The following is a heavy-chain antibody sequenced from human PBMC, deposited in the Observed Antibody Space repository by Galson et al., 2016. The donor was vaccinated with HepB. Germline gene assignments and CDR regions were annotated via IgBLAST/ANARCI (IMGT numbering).Heavy chain of an antibody. CDR3: AREGRSYYRNWFDP. CDR1: GGSISTIDYS. V-gene: IGHV4-61*02. D-gene: IGHD3-10*01. Sequence: TLSLTCTVSGGSISTIDYSWSWIRQPAGKGLEWIGRVDASGSTNYNPSLKGRVTILLDTSKNQISLELTSVTAADTAVYFCAREGRSYYRNWFDPWGQGILVTFSS. J-gene: IGHJ5*02. CDR2: VDASGST.